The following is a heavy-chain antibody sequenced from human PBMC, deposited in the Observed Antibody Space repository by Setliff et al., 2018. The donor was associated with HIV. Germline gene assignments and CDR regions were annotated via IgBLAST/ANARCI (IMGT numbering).Heavy chain of an antibody. CDR3: TRDLWGDDYYYNNMDV. CDR2: IYTRGNT. CDR1: GASITSHN. V-gene: IGHV4-4*07. J-gene: IGHJ6*03. Sequence: SETLSLTCSVSGASITSHNWSWIRQAAGKGLEWIGRIYTRGNTNYSPSLRSRVTMSVDTSKNQFSLKVTSVTAADTAVYYCTRDLWGDDYYYNNMDVWGKGTTVTVSS. D-gene: IGHD2-21*02.